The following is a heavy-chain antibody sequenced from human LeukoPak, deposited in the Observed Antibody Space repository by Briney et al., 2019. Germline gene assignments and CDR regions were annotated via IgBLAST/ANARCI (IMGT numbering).Heavy chain of an antibody. V-gene: IGHV3-33*01. D-gene: IGHD4-17*01. CDR3: ARDLGFGDYVGYYYGMDV. CDR2: IWYDGSNK. Sequence: GRSLRLSCAASGFTFSSYGMHWVRQAPGKGLEWVAVIWYDGSNKYYADSVKGRFTISRDNSKNTLYLQMNSLRAEDTAVYYCARDLGFGDYVGYYYGMDVWGQGTTVTVSS. CDR1: GFTFSSYG. J-gene: IGHJ6*02.